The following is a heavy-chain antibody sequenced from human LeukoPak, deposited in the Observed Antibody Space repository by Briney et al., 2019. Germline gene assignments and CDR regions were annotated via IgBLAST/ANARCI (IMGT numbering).Heavy chain of an antibody. CDR3: ARVWRFGRYGDVGY. V-gene: IGHV1-8*01. CDR2: MNPNSGNT. Sequence: ASVKVSCKASGYTFTSYDINWVRQATGQGLEWTGWMNPNSGNTGYAQKFQGRVTMTRNASISTAYMELSSLRSEDTAVYYCARVWRFGRYGDVGYWGQGTLVTVSS. CDR1: GYTFTSYD. D-gene: IGHD4-17*01. J-gene: IGHJ4*02.